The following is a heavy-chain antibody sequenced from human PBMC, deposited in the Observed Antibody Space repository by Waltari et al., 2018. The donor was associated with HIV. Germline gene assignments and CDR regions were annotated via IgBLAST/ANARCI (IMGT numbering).Heavy chain of an antibody. Sequence: QVQLVQSGAEVKEPGASVRVSCKGSGYTFSDYYIHWVRQAPGQGLEWMGWINPNSGDTNYEQKFQGRVTRTRDTSISAVYMEVKGLTYDDTAVYYCARPAVAGTGWFDSWGRGTLVTVSS. CDR1: GYTFSDYY. V-gene: IGHV1-2*02. D-gene: IGHD6-19*01. CDR3: ARPAVAGTGWFDS. J-gene: IGHJ5*01. CDR2: INPNSGDT.